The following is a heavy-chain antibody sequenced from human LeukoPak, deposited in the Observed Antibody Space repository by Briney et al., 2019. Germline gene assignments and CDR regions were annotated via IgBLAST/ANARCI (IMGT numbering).Heavy chain of an antibody. CDR1: GGSLSGYY. Sequence: SETLSLTCAVYGGSLSGYYWSWIRQPPGKGLEWIGEINHSGSTNYNPSLKSRVTISVDTSKNQFSLKLSSVTAADTAVYYCARSKVRGYGDYVYYYGMDVWGEGTTVTVSS. CDR2: INHSGST. D-gene: IGHD4-17*01. CDR3: ARSKVRGYGDYVYYYGMDV. V-gene: IGHV4-34*01. J-gene: IGHJ6*04.